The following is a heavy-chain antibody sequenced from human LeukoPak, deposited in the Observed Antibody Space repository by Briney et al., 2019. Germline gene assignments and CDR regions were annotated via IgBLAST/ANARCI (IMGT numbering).Heavy chain of an antibody. V-gene: IGHV3-49*03. CDR3: TRNKPGLPTVAY. CDR2: IRSKAYGGTT. J-gene: IGHJ4*02. Sequence: GGSLRLSCTASGLTFGDYAMSWFRQAPGKGLEWVGFIRSKAYGGTTEYAASVKGRFTISRDDSKSIAYLQMNSLKTEDTAVYYCTRNKPGLPTVAYWGQGTLVTVSS. CDR1: GLTFGDYA. D-gene: IGHD6-19*01.